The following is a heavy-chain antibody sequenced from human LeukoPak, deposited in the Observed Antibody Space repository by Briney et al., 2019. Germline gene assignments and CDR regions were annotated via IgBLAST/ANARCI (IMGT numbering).Heavy chain of an antibody. CDR2: IIPIFGTA. V-gene: IGHV1-69*13. D-gene: IGHD1-26*01. CDR1: GGTFSSYA. Sequence: ASVKVSCKASGGTFSSYAISWVRQAPGQGLEWMGGIIPIFGTANYAQKFQGRVTITADESTSTAYMELSSLRSEDTAVYYCARSGAGVVGATQLDYWGQGTLVTVSS. J-gene: IGHJ4*02. CDR3: ARSGAGVVGATQLDY.